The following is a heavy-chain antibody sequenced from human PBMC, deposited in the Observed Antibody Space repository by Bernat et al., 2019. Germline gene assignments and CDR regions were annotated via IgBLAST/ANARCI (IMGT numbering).Heavy chain of an antibody. V-gene: IGHV3-33*08. CDR2: IWYDGSNK. Sequence: VQLVESGGGVVRPGGSLRLSCAASGFTFSSYGMHWVRQAPGKGLEWVAVIWYDGSNKYYADSVKGRFTISRDNSKNTLYLQMNSLRAEDTAVYYCARDPHITMIHFDYWGQGTLVTVSS. D-gene: IGHD3-22*01. J-gene: IGHJ4*02. CDR3: ARDPHITMIHFDY. CDR1: GFTFSSYG.